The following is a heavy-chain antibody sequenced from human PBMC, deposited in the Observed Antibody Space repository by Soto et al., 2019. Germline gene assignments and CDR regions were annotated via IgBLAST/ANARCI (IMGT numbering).Heavy chain of an antibody. CDR2: ISWNSGSI. V-gene: IGHV3-9*01. J-gene: IGHJ4*02. CDR1: GFTFDDYA. Sequence: EVQLVESGGGLVQPGRSLRLSCAASGFTFDDYAMHWVRQAPGKGLEWVSGISWNSGSIGYADSVKGRFTISRDNAKNSLYLQMNSLRDDDTAVYYCATGTQNFDYWGRGTRVTVSS. D-gene: IGHD3-10*01. CDR3: ATGTQNFDY.